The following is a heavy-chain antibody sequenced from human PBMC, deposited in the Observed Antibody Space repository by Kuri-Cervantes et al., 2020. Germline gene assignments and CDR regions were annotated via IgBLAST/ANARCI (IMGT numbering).Heavy chain of an antibody. Sequence: SETLSLTCTVSGGSISSYYWSWIRQPPGKGLEWIGYIYYSGSTNYNPSLKSRVIISVDTSKNQFSLKLSSVTAADTAVYYCASEYYYDSSGYYLGQGTLVTVSS. CDR3: ASEYYYDSSGYY. CDR2: IYYSGST. J-gene: IGHJ4*02. D-gene: IGHD3-22*01. V-gene: IGHV4-59*01. CDR1: GGSISSYY.